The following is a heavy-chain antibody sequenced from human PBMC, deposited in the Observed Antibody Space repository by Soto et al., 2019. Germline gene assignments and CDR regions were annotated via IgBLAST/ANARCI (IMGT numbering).Heavy chain of an antibody. CDR2: IYHSGST. D-gene: IGHD3-9*01. V-gene: IGHV4-4*02. Sequence: PSETLSLTCDVSGDSITSSNWWSWVRQPPGKGLEWIGEIYHSGSTNYNPSLKGRVTISVDKSKNHFSLSLNSVTTADTAVYYCARELAVKNPGEFDSWGQGALVTVSS. CDR1: GDSITSSNW. CDR3: ARELAVKNPGEFDS. J-gene: IGHJ4*02.